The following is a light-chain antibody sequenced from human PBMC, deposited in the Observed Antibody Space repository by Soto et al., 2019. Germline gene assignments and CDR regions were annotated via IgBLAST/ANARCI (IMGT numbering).Light chain of an antibody. CDR3: SSYTASRTLE. CDR2: DVT. CDR1: SSDVGGYNY. V-gene: IGLV2-14*03. J-gene: IGLJ2*01. Sequence: QSALTQPASVSGSPGQSITISFTGTSSDVGGYNYVSWHQHHPGKAPKLMISDVTYRPSGVSNRFSGSKSGNTASLTISGLQAEDEADYYCSSYTASRTLEIGGGTKVTVL.